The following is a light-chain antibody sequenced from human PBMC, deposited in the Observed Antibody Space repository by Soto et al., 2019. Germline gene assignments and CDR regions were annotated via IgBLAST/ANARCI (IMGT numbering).Light chain of an antibody. V-gene: IGKV3-20*01. CDR2: GTS. CDR3: QQFGGSPPYT. CDR1: QSVSSSY. J-gene: IGKJ2*01. Sequence: EIVLTQSPGTLSLSPGERATLSCRASQSVSSSYLAWYQQKPGQAPRLLIHGTSSRATGIPDRFSGSGSGTAFTLTINRLEPEDFAVYYCQQFGGSPPYTFGQGTKLDIK.